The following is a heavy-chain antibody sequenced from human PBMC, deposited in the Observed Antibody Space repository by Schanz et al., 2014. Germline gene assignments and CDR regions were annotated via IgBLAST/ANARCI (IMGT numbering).Heavy chain of an antibody. CDR1: GFSFTTYA. CDR2: ISSGGGST. CDR3: ARERTNYGGNSYFFDH. Sequence: EVQLLESGGGLVQPGGSLRLSCASSGFSFTTYAMSWVRQAPGKGLEWVSSISSGGGSTYYADSVKGRFTISRDNSKNTLYLQMKSLRAEDTAVYYCARERTNYGGNSYFFDHWGQGTLVTVSS. V-gene: IGHV3-23*01. D-gene: IGHD2-21*02. J-gene: IGHJ4*02.